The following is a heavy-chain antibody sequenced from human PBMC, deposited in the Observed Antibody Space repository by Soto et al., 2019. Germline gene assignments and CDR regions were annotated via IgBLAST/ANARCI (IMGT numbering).Heavy chain of an antibody. CDR1: GASISSGGYY. Sequence: SETLSLTCTVSGASISSGGYYWSWIRQHPGKGLEWIGYIHYSGRTYYDPSLKSRVTISVDTSKNEFALKLSSVTAADTAVYYCARASHLGDLSSGYWGQGTLVTVSS. V-gene: IGHV4-31*03. J-gene: IGHJ4*02. CDR3: ARASHLGDLSSGY. D-gene: IGHD3-16*02. CDR2: IHYSGRT.